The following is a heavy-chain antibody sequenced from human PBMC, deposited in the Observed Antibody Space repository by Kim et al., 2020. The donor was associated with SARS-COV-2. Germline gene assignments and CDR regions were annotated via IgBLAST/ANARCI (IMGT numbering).Heavy chain of an antibody. CDR1: GFTFSSYG. CDR3: AKASSSGESGSYAY. Sequence: GGSLRLSCAASGFTFSSYGMHWVRQAPGKGLEWVAVISYDGSNKYYADSVKGRFTISRDNSKNTLYLQMNSLRAEDTAVYYCAKASSSGESGSYAYWGQGTLVTVSS. D-gene: IGHD1-26*01. V-gene: IGHV3-30*18. J-gene: IGHJ4*02. CDR2: ISYDGSNK.